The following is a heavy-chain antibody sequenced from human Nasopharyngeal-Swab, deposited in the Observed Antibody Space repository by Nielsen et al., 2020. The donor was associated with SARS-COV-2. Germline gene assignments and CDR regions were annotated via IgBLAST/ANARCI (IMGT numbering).Heavy chain of an antibody. CDR2: IYYSVST. V-gene: IGHV4-59*13. Sequence: SETLSLTCTVSGGSISSYYWSWIRQPPGKGLEWIGYIYYSVSTNYNPSLKSRVTISVDTSKNQFSLKLSSVTAADTAVYYCARGERGYYSVSGSYCNWGYWGQGTLVTVSS. CDR1: GGSISSYY. D-gene: IGHD3-10*01. J-gene: IGHJ4*02. CDR3: ARGERGYYSVSGSYCNWGY.